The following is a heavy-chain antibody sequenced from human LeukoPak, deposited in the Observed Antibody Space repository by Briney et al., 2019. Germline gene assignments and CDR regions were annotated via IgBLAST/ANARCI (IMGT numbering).Heavy chain of an antibody. D-gene: IGHD3-10*01. CDR1: GYTFTCYY. CDR3: ARNSYGSGSYPT. CDR2: INPNSGGT. Sequence: ASVKVSCKASGYTFTCYYMHWVRQAPGQGLEWMGWINPNSGGTNYAQKFQGRVTMTRDTSISTAYMELSRLRSDDTAVYYCARNSYGSGSYPTWGQGTLVTVSS. J-gene: IGHJ4*02. V-gene: IGHV1-2*02.